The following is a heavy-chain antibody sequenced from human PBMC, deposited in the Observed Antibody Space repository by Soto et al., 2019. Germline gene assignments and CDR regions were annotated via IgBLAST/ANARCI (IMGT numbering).Heavy chain of an antibody. V-gene: IGHV1-8*01. CDR2: MNPNSGNT. Sequence: ASVKVSCKASGYTFTSYDINWVRQATGQGLEYLGWMNPNSGNTAYVQKFQGRVTMTWDTSITTAYMEPSSLRSEDTAVYFCARGIKYGAYSRWFDPWGQGTLVTVSS. D-gene: IGHD4-17*01. CDR3: ARGIKYGAYSRWFDP. CDR1: GYTFTSYD. J-gene: IGHJ5*02.